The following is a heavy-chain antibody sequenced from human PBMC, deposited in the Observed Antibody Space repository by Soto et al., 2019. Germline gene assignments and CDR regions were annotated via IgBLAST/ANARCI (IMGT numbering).Heavy chain of an antibody. D-gene: IGHD4-17*01. CDR3: ARERTTTVVTPLDAFDI. Sequence: GGSLRLSCAASGFTFSGYGMHWVRQAPGKGLEWVAVIWCDRSSIDYADSVKGRFTISRDNAKNTLYLQMNSLRAEDTAVYYCARERTTTVVTPLDAFDIWGQGTMVTVSS. CDR2: IWCDRSSI. J-gene: IGHJ3*02. V-gene: IGHV3-33*08. CDR1: GFTFSGYG.